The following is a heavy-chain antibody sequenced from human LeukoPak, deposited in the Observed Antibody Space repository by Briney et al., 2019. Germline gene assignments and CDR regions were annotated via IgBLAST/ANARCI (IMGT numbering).Heavy chain of an antibody. J-gene: IGHJ4*02. Sequence: PSETLSLTCTVSGGSVSSGSYYWSWIRQPPGKGLEWIGYIYYSGSTNYNPSLKSRVTISVDTSKNQFSLKLSSVTAADTAVYYCARGLLTYYYGSGSPHYFDYWGQGTLVTVSS. D-gene: IGHD3-10*01. CDR3: ARGLLTYYYGSGSPHYFDY. V-gene: IGHV4-61*01. CDR1: GGSVSSGSYY. CDR2: IYYSGST.